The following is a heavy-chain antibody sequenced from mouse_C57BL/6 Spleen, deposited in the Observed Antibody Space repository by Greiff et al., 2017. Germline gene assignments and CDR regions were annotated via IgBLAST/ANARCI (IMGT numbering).Heavy chain of an antibody. Sequence: VQLKESGAELVRPGSSVKMSCKTSGYTFTSYGINWVKQRPGQGLEWIGYIYIGNGYTEYNEKFKGKATLTSDTSSSTAYMQLSSLTSEDSAIXFCARRGYGSSYAMDYWGQGTSVTVSS. CDR2: IYIGNGYT. V-gene: IGHV1-58*01. J-gene: IGHJ4*01. CDR3: ARRGYGSSYAMDY. D-gene: IGHD1-1*01. CDR1: GYTFTSYG.